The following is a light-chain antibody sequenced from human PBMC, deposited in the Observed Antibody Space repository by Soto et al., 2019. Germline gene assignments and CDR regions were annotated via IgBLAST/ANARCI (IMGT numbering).Light chain of an antibody. Sequence: QSVLTQPPSASGSPGKSVTISCAGTSRDVGGYHYVSWYQQHPGKAPKLIIYEVTKRPSGVPDRFSGSKSGNTASLTVSGLQAEDEADYYCSAYAGRNNLGVFGTGTKLTV. CDR2: EVT. J-gene: IGLJ1*01. V-gene: IGLV2-8*01. CDR1: SRDVGGYHY. CDR3: SAYAGRNNLGV.